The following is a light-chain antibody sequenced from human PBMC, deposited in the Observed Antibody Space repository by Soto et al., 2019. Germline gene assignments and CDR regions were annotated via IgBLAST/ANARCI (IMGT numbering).Light chain of an antibody. CDR3: QQFSSYPLT. V-gene: IGKV3-11*01. J-gene: IGKJ4*01. Sequence: EIVLTQSPATLSLSPGERATLSCRASQSVSSYLAWYQQKPGQAPRLLIYDASNRAPGIPERFSGGGSGTDFTLTISRLEPEDFAVYYCQQFSSYPLTFGGGTKVDIK. CDR1: QSVSSY. CDR2: DAS.